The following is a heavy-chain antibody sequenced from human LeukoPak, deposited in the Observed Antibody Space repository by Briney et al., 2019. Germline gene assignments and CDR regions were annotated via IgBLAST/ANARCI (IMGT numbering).Heavy chain of an antibody. CDR1: GGSISSSTYF. Sequence: SETLSLTCTVSGGSISSSTYFWGWLRQPPGKGLEWIGTIYYSGSTYYNPSLKSRVTISVDSSKNQFSLKLSSVTAADTAVYYCARRLYYYYYYMDVWGKGTTVTVSS. V-gene: IGHV4-39*07. CDR2: IYYSGST. J-gene: IGHJ6*03. CDR3: ARRLYYYYYYMDV.